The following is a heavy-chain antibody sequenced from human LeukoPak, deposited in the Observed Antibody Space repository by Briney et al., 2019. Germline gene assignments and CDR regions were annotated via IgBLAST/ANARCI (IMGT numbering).Heavy chain of an antibody. V-gene: IGHV3-33*01. Sequence: GRSLRLSCAASGFTFSSYGMHWVRQAPGKGLEWVAVIWYDGSNKYYADSVKGRFTISRDNSKNTLYLQMNSLRAEDTAVYYCARSDYDILTGYYSAYGMDAWGKGTTVTVSS. CDR2: IWYDGSNK. J-gene: IGHJ6*04. CDR3: ARSDYDILTGYYSAYGMDA. CDR1: GFTFSSYG. D-gene: IGHD3-9*01.